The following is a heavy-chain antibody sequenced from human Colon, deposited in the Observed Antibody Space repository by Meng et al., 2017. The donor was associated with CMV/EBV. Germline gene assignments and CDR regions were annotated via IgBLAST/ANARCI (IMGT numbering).Heavy chain of an antibody. D-gene: IGHD3-22*01. CDR2: ISYDGSNK. V-gene: IGHV3-30-3*01. Sequence: GESLKISCAASGFTFSTYAMHWVRQAPGKGLEWVAVISYDGSNKYYANSVKGRFTISRDNSKNTLYLQMNSLRAEDTAVYYCVRDNARVQGNIPILVVPQGFDYWARERWSPSPQ. CDR3: VRDNARVQGNIPILVVPQGFDY. J-gene: IGHJ4*02. CDR1: GFTFSTYA.